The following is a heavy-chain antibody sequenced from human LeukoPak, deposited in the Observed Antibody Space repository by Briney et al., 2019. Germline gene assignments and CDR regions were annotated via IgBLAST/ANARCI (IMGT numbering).Heavy chain of an antibody. D-gene: IGHD6-19*01. J-gene: IGHJ4*02. V-gene: IGHV3-21*01. CDR3: ARDSSGWADY. Sequence: GGSLRLSCAASGFTFSSYSMNWVRQAPGKGLEWVSSISSSSSYIYYADSVKGRFTISRDNAKNSLYLQMNSLRAEDTAVHYCARDSSGWADYWGQGTLVTVSS. CDR1: GFTFSSYS. CDR2: ISSSSSYI.